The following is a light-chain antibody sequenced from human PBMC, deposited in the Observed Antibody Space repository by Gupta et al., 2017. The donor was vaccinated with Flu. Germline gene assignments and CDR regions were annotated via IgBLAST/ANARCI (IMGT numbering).Light chain of an antibody. Sequence: ATLSVSPGERATLSCRASQSVGSDLAWYQQKPGQAPRLLIYDASTRATGLPARFSGSGSGTEFTLTISSLQSEDFAIYYCQQYNDWPPYTFGQGTNLEIK. CDR1: QSVGSD. CDR2: DAS. CDR3: QQYNDWPPYT. V-gene: IGKV3-15*01. J-gene: IGKJ2*01.